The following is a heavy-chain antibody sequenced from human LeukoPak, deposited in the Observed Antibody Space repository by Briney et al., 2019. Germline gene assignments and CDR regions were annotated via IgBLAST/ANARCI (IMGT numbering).Heavy chain of an antibody. CDR2: ISSSSSYI. D-gene: IGHD5-24*01. CDR1: GFTFSSYS. CDR3: ARDHVEIATSGVDY. J-gene: IGHJ4*02. Sequence: PGGSLRLSCAASGFTFSSYSMNWVRQAPGKGLEWVSSISSSSSYIYYADSVKGRFTISRDNAKNSLYLQMNSLRAEDTAVYYCARDHVEIATSGVDYWGQGTLVSVSS. V-gene: IGHV3-21*01.